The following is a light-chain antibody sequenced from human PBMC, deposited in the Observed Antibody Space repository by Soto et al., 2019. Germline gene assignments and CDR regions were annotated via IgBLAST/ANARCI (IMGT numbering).Light chain of an antibody. CDR3: QQYGSSPYT. Sequence: DIGLTQSPGTLSLSPGERATLSCRASQCVSSSYLAWYQQKPGQAPRLLIYVASSRATGIPDRFSGSGSGTDFTLTISRLEPEEFAVYYCQQYGSSPYTFGQGTKLEIK. CDR2: VAS. J-gene: IGKJ2*01. CDR1: QCVSSSY. V-gene: IGKV3-20*01.